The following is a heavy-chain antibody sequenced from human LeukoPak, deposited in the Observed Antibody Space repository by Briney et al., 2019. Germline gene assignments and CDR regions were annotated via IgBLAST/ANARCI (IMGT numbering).Heavy chain of an antibody. CDR3: AKVLLRRGYSYGFDY. CDR1: GFTFDDYA. Sequence: GRSLRLSCAASGFTFDDYAMHWVRQAPGKGLEWVSGISWNSGSIGYADSVKGRFTISRDNAKNSLYLQMNSLRVEDMALYYCAKVLLRRGYSYGFDYWGQGTLVTVSS. J-gene: IGHJ4*02. V-gene: IGHV3-9*03. D-gene: IGHD5-18*01. CDR2: ISWNSGSI.